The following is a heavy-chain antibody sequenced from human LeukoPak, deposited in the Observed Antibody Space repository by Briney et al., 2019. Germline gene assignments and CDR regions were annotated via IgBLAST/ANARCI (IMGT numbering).Heavy chain of an antibody. D-gene: IGHD5-18*01. Sequence: EASVKVSCKASGYTFTGYYMHWVRQAPGQGLEWMGRINPNSGGTNYAQKFQGRVTMTRDTSISTAYMELSRLRSDDTAVYYCARGSDTAMVNFDYWGQGTLVTVPS. J-gene: IGHJ4*02. CDR1: GYTFTGYY. CDR2: INPNSGGT. CDR3: ARGSDTAMVNFDY. V-gene: IGHV1-2*06.